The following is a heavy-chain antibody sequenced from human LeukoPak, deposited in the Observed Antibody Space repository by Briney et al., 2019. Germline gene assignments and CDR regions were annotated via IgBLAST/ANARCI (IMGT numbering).Heavy chain of an antibody. CDR2: INTNTGNP. J-gene: IGHJ4*02. V-gene: IGHV7-4-1*02. D-gene: IGHD3-10*01. CDR1: GYTFTSYA. CDR3: AVRDSGSSYLRVDY. Sequence: ASVKVSCKASGYTFTSYAMNWVRQAPGQGLEWMGWINTNTGNPTYAQGFTGRFVFSLDTSVSTAYLQINSLKTEDSAVYYCAVRDSGSSYLRVDYWGQGTLVSVSS.